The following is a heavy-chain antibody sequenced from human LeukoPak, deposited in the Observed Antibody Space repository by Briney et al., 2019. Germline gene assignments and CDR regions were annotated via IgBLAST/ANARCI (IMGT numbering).Heavy chain of an antibody. CDR2: IRSKAYGGTT. CDR3: TRDVFKQWWLVLFDY. CDR1: GFTFGDYA. D-gene: IGHD6-19*01. V-gene: IGHV3-49*03. J-gene: IGHJ4*02. Sequence: PGGSLRLSCTASGFTFGDYAMSWFRQAPGKGLEWVGFIRSKAYGGTTEYAASVKGRFTISRDDSKSIAYLQMNSLKTEDTAVYYCTRDVFKQWWLVLFDYWGQGTLVTVSS.